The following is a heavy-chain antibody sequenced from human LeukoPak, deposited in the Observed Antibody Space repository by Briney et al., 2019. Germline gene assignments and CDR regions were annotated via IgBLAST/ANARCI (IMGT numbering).Heavy chain of an antibody. V-gene: IGHV1-46*04. CDR1: AYTFTSYG. D-gene: IGHD3-10*01. Sequence: ASVKVSCKASAYTFTSYGITWVRQAPGQGLEWMGIISPSDGSATYAQDLQGRVTMTKDTSTSTVYMELSSLRFEDMAVYYCARGLGSGSYYGSWGQGTLVTVSS. J-gene: IGHJ1*01. CDR3: ARGLGSGSYYGS. CDR2: ISPSDGSA.